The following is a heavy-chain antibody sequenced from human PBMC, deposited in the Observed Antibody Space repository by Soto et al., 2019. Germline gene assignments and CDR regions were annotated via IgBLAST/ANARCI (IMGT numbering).Heavy chain of an antibody. CDR2: IHYSGRT. D-gene: IGHD3-22*01. V-gene: IGHV4-31*11. Sequence: PSETLSLTCAVSGGSITSGAYYWTWIRQHPGKGLEWIAYIHYSGRTYYNPSLKSRVTISVDTSNNQFSLKLSSVTAADTAVYYCARYYFDSSGYSNWFDPWGQGTLVTV. CDR1: GGSITSGAYY. CDR3: ARYYFDSSGYSNWFDP. J-gene: IGHJ5*02.